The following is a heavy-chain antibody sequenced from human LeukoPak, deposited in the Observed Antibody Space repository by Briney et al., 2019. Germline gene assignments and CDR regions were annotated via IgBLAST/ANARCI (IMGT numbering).Heavy chain of an antibody. CDR3: ARGSDIVVVPAAAVFDP. V-gene: IGHV1-46*01. Sequence: ASVKVSCKASGYTFTSYYMHWVRQAPGQGLEWMGIINPSGGSTSYAQKFQGRVAMTRDTSTSTVYMELSSLRSEDTAVYYCARGSDIVVVPAAAVFDPWGQGTLVTVSS. CDR1: GYTFTSYY. D-gene: IGHD2-2*01. CDR2: INPSGGST. J-gene: IGHJ5*02.